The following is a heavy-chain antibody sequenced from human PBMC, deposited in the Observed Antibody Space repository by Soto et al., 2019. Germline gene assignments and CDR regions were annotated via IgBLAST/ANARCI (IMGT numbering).Heavy chain of an antibody. Sequence: GDDLTLSCTVSGYCFTRNYSSCVRPIHPTGLEWMGRIVPSATYTNDSASFQGHVTISADKSISTAYLQWSSLNASDTAMYYCARRDCSGGSCYSVRSTTYYYYGMDGWVQGTTVPLSS. J-gene: IGHJ6*02. D-gene: IGHD2-15*01. CDR2: IVPSATYT. CDR3: ARRDCSGGSCYSVRSTTYYYYGMDG. CDR1: GYCFTRNY. V-gene: IGHV5-10-1*01.